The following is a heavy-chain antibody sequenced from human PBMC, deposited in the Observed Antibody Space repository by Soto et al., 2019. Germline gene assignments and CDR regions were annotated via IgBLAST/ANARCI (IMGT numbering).Heavy chain of an antibody. D-gene: IGHD3-16*01. Sequence: SQTLSLTCAISGDSVSSSSAAWNWLRQSPSRGLEWLGRTYYRSTWSNDYAGSVKSRITINPDTSENPFSLQLYSVTPEDTAVYYCAGVSSFRGMALWGQGTPVTVSS. J-gene: IGHJ6*02. CDR1: GDSVSSSSAA. V-gene: IGHV6-1*01. CDR3: AGVSSFRGMAL. CDR2: TYYRSTWSN.